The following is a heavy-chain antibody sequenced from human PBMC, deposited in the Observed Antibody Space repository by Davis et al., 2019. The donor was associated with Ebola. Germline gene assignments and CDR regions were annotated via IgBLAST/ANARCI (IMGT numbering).Heavy chain of an antibody. D-gene: IGHD1-26*01. J-gene: IGHJ4*02. V-gene: IGHV3-74*01. CDR3: ARGGSYVGLDY. Sequence: GESLKISCAASGFTFSSYWMHWVRQAPGKGLVWVSRINSDGSSTSYADSVKGRFTISRDNAKNTLYLQMNSLRAEDTAVYYCARGGSYVGLDYWGQGTLVTVSS. CDR1: GFTFSSYW. CDR2: INSDGSST.